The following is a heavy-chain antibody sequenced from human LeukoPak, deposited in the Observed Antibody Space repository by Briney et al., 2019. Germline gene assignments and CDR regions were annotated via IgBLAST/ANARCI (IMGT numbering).Heavy chain of an antibody. V-gene: IGHV3-30*02. Sequence: PGGSLRLSCAASGFTFSSYGMHWVRQAPGKGLEWVAFIRYDGSNKYYADSVKGRFTISRGNSKNTLYLQMNSLRAEDTAVYYCAKDEQWLERFDYWGQGTLVTVSS. CDR1: GFTFSSYG. CDR3: AKDEQWLERFDY. CDR2: IRYDGSNK. D-gene: IGHD6-19*01. J-gene: IGHJ4*02.